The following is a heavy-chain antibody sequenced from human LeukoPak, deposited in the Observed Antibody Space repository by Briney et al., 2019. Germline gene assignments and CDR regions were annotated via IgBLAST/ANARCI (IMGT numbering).Heavy chain of an antibody. CDR3: AGVEPARVAGGGDY. CDR1: GYTFTGYY. Sequence: ASVKVSCKASGYTFTGYYMHWVRQAPGQGLEWMGWINPNSGGTNYAQKFKGRVTMTRDTSISTAYMELSRLRSDDTAVYYCAGVEPARVAGGGDYWGQGTLVTVSS. CDR2: INPNSGGT. V-gene: IGHV1-2*02. J-gene: IGHJ4*02. D-gene: IGHD1-1*01.